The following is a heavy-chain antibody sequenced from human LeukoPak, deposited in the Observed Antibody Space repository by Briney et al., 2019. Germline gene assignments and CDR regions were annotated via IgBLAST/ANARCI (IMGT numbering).Heavy chain of an antibody. D-gene: IGHD4-23*01. CDR2: IYYTGST. V-gene: IGHV4-59*01. CDR1: GGSISSYY. CDR3: ARDLGYGGVFDY. Sequence: PSETLSLTCTVSGGSISSYYWSWLRQPPGKGLEWIGYIYYTGSTDYNPSLKSRVTISVDTSKNQFSLKLNSVTAADTAVYYCARDLGYGGVFDYWGQGTLVTVSS. J-gene: IGHJ4*02.